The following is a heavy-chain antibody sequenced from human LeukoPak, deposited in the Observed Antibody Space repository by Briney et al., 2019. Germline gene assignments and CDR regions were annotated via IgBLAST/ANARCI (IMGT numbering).Heavy chain of an antibody. CDR1: GFTFSSYA. V-gene: IGHV3-23*01. J-gene: IGHJ4*02. CDR3: AKFRYHSNDNNYLDFNY. CDR2: ISGSGGHT. Sequence: PEGSLRLSCAASGFTFSSYAMGWVRQAPGKGPELVSSISGSGGHTYFADSVEGRFTISRDNSKNTLDLQMNSLKVEDTAVYYCAKFRYHSNDNNYLDFNYWGQGTLVTVSS. D-gene: IGHD3-22*01.